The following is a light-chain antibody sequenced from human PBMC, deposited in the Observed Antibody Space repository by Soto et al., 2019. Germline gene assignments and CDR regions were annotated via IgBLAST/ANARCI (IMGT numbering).Light chain of an antibody. CDR2: EVS. Sequence: SGSPGQSITISCTVGSYNFVSWYQRHPGKAPKVLIYEVSKRPSGVSDRFSGSKSGNTASLTISGLQAEDEADYYCCSDAGRSTYVFGAGTKVTVL. CDR3: CSDAGRSTYV. J-gene: IGLJ1*01. CDR1: GSYNF. V-gene: IGLV2-23*02.